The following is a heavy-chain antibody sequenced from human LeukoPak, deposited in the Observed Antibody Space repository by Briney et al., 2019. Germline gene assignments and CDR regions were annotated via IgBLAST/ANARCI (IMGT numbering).Heavy chain of an antibody. CDR3: ARAYYDFWSGYSGYYGMDV. J-gene: IGHJ6*02. CDR1: GGSISSYY. CDR2: TYYSGST. V-gene: IGHV4-59*01. Sequence: SETLSLTCTVSGGSISSYYWSWIRQPPGKGLEWIGYTYYSGSTNYNPSLKSRVTISVDTSKNQFSLKLSSVTAADTAVYYCARAYYDFWSGYSGYYGMDVWGQGTTVTVSS. D-gene: IGHD3-3*01.